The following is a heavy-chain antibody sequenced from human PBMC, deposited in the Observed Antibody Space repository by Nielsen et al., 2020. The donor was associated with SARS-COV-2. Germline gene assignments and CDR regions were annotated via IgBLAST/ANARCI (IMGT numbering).Heavy chain of an antibody. V-gene: IGHV3-30*03. CDR3: ARDRDRGIVATIVDY. CDR1: GFTFSSYE. J-gene: IGHJ4*02. CDR2: VSFDGTDK. D-gene: IGHD5-12*01. Sequence: GGSLRLSCAASGFTFSSYEMNWVRQAPGKGLEWVAVVSFDGTDKYYGDSVKGRFTISRDNSKNTVYLQMNSLRPEDTAAYYCARDRDRGIVATIVDYWGQGTLVTVSS.